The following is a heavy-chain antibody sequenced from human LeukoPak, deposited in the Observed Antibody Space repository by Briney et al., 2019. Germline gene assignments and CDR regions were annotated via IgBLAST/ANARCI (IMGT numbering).Heavy chain of an antibody. J-gene: IGHJ4*02. V-gene: IGHV4-34*01. D-gene: IGHD3-9*01. CDR2: INHSGST. CDR3: ARHGLRYFDWLRYFDY. CDR1: GGSFSGYY. Sequence: SETLSLTCAVYGGSFSGYYWSWIRQPPGKGLEWIGEINHSGSTNYNPSLKSRVTISVDTSKNQFSLKLSSVTAADTAVYYCARHGLRYFDWLRYFDYWGQGTLVTVSS.